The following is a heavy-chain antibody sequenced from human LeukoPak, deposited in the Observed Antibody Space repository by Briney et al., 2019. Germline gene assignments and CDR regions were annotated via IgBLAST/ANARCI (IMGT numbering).Heavy chain of an antibody. CDR1: GGSITNSIHY. CDR3: ARPPKAENPGDSFYI. J-gene: IGHJ3*02. CDR2: FTYSGRT. V-gene: IGHV4-39*01. Sequence: PSETLSLTCSAAGGSITNSIHYWGWIRPPPETLREWIGSFTYSGRTYYNPALKSRVNTTVDTSKTQFSLNLSSVTAADTAVYYCARPPKAENPGDSFYIWGQGTMVIVSS. D-gene: IGHD3-10*01.